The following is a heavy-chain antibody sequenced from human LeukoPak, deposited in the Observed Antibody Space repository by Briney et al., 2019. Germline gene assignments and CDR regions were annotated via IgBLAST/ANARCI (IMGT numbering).Heavy chain of an antibody. CDR2: MSSSDDGR. D-gene: IGHD6-6*01. V-gene: IGHV3-23*01. J-gene: IGHJ3*02. CDR3: ARDGSSDAFDI. CDR1: GFSFSSYA. Sequence: GGSLRLSCATSGFSFSSYAMSWVRQAPGKGLEWVSAMSSSDDGRYYAASVRGRFTISRDNAKNSLYLQMNSLRAEDTAVYYCARDGSSDAFDIWGQGTMVTVSS.